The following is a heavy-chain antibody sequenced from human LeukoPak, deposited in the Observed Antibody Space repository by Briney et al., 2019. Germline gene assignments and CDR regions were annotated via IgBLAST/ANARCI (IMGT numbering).Heavy chain of an antibody. V-gene: IGHV4-39*01. J-gene: IGHJ4*02. CDR2: IYYSGST. CDR3: ARHSRGYYYDSSGYR. D-gene: IGHD3-22*01. CDR1: GGSISSSSYY. Sequence: PSETLSLTCTVSGGSISSSSYYWGWIRQPPGKGLEWIGSIYYSGSTYYNPSLKSRVTISVDTSKNQFSLKLSSVPAADTAVYYCARHSRGYYYDSSGYRWGQGTLVTVSS.